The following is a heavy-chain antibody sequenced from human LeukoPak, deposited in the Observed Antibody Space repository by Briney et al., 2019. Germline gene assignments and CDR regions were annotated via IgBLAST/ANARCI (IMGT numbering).Heavy chain of an antibody. Sequence: GGSLRLSCAASGFTFSSYSMNWVRQAPGKGLEWVSSISSSSSYIYYADSVKGRFTISRDNAKNSLYLQMKSLRPEDTAVSYCARDRRDGYRRQWGRGLAFDIWGQGTMVTVSS. D-gene: IGHD5-24*01. CDR1: GFTFSSYS. CDR3: ARDRRDGYRRQWGRGLAFDI. J-gene: IGHJ3*02. V-gene: IGHV3-21*01. CDR2: ISSSSSYI.